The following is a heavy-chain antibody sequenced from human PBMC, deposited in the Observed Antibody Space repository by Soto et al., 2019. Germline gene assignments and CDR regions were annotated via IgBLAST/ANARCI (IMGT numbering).Heavy chain of an antibody. J-gene: IGHJ4*01. Sequence: QVQLQESGPGLVKPSETLSLTCTVSGGSITSYYWSWIRQPPGKGLEWIGYIHNSGSTSYNPSLKSRVPIPADVSKDVFSRDLRSVTAADTGVYYCARRWSGTDYWGHGTLVTVSS. CDR3: ARRWSGTDY. V-gene: IGHV4-59*01. D-gene: IGHD3-10*01. CDR2: IHNSGST. CDR1: GGSITSYY.